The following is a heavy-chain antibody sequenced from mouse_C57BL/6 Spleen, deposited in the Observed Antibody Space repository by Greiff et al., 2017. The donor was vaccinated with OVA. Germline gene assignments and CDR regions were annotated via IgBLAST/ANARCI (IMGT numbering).Heavy chain of an antibody. CDR2: IYPRDGST. D-gene: IGHD1-1*01. J-gene: IGHJ1*03. CDR1: GYTFTDHT. V-gene: IGHV1-78*01. Sequence: QVQLQPSDAELVKPGASVKISCKVSGYTFTDHTIHWMKQRPEQGLEWIGYIYPRDGSTKYNEKFKGKATLPADKSSSTAYMQLNSLTSEYSAVYFCASYYGSSYDWYFDVWGTGTTVTVSS. CDR3: ASYYGSSYDWYFDV.